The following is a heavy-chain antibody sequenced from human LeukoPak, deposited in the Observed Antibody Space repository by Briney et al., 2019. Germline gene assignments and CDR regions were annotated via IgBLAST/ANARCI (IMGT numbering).Heavy chain of an antibody. V-gene: IGHV4-39*01. Sequence: SETLSLTCTVSGGSISSSSYYWGWIRQPPGKGLEWIGSIYYSGSTYYNPSLKSRVTISVDTSKNQFSLKLSSVTAADTAVYYCARGGKWTYWGQGTLVTVSS. D-gene: IGHD2-8*01. CDR2: IYYSGST. CDR3: ARGGKWTY. CDR1: GGSISSSSYY. J-gene: IGHJ4*02.